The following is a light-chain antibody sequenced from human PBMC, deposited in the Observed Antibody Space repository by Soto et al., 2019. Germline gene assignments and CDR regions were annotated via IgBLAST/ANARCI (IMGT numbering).Light chain of an antibody. CDR2: EVS. V-gene: IGLV2-14*01. Sequence: QSVLTQPASVSGSPGQSITISCTGTSSDVGGYNYVSWYQQHPGKAPKLMIYEVSNRPSGVSNRFSGSKSGNTASLTISGLQAEDEADYYCSSSTSSDTLLFGGGTXLTVL. CDR3: SSSTSSDTLL. CDR1: SSDVGGYNY. J-gene: IGLJ2*01.